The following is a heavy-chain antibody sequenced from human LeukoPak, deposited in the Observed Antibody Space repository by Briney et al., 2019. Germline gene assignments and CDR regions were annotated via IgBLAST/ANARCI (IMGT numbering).Heavy chain of an antibody. V-gene: IGHV5-51*01. CDR1: GYSFTSYW. CDR3: AILAVTAASDSFDI. CDR2: IYTGDSDT. J-gene: IGHJ3*02. Sequence: PGGSPQISCRGSGYSFTSYWVGWVRQMAGEGREWRGIIYTGDSDTRYSPSSQGKVTITADRSISSAYLQWSTLKASDTAMYYCAILAVTAASDSFDIWGQGTMVTVSS. D-gene: IGHD2-2*01.